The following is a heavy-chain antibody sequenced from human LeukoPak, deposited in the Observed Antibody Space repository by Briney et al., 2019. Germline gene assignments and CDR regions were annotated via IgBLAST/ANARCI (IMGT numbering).Heavy chain of an antibody. CDR2: ISYDGSNK. CDR3: AKDTTQDYFDF. V-gene: IGHV3-30*18. D-gene: IGHD1-1*01. J-gene: IGHJ4*02. Sequence: PGGSLRLSCAASGFTFSSYGMNWVRQAPGKGLEWVAVISYDGSNKYYADSVKSRFTISRDNSKNTLYLQMNSLRAEDTAVYYCAKDTTQDYFDFWGQGTLVTLSS. CDR1: GFTFSSYG.